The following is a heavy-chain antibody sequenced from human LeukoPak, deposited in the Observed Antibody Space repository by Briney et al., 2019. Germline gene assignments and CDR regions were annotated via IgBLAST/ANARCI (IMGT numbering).Heavy chain of an antibody. D-gene: IGHD7-27*01. CDR3: ARHHLGIGGLDC. CDR1: GYTFTGYY. CDR2: INPNSGGT. J-gene: IGHJ4*02. Sequence: ASVKVSCKASGYTFTGYYMHWVRQTPGQGLEWMGWINPNSGGTNYAQKFQGRVTMTRDTSISTAYMELSRLRSDDTAVYYCARHHLGIGGLDCWGQGTLVTVSS. V-gene: IGHV1-2*02.